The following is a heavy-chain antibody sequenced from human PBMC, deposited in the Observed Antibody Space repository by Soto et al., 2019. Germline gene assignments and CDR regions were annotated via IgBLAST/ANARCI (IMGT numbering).Heavy chain of an antibody. CDR3: ARENYGSGSYHLDY. J-gene: IGHJ4*02. Sequence: LSLTCTVSGGAISSGGYYWSWIRQHPGKGLEWIGYIYYSGSTYYNPSLKSRVTISVDTSKNQFSLKLSSVTAADTAVYYCARENYGSGSYHLDYWGQGTLVTVSS. V-gene: IGHV4-31*03. D-gene: IGHD3-10*01. CDR1: GGAISSGGYY. CDR2: IYYSGST.